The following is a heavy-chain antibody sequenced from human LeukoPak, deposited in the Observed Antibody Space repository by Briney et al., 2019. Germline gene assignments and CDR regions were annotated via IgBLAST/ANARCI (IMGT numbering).Heavy chain of an antibody. D-gene: IGHD3-22*01. J-gene: IGHJ4*02. V-gene: IGHV1-18*01. Sequence: GASVKVSCKASGYTFTSYGISWVRQAPGQGLEWMGWISAYNGNTNYAQKLQGRVTMTTDTSTSTAYVELRSLRSDDTAVYYCARGYYDSSGYYYLPSDWGQGTLVTVSS. CDR2: ISAYNGNT. CDR3: ARGYYDSSGYYYLPSD. CDR1: GYTFTSYG.